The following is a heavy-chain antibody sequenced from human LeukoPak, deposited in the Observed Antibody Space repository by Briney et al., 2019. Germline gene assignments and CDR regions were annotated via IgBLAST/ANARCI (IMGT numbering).Heavy chain of an antibody. D-gene: IGHD6-13*01. CDR1: GFTFSSYS. CDR3: ARVSAMMYSSSWYFDY. V-gene: IGHV3-21*01. J-gene: IGHJ4*02. CDR2: ISSSSSYI. Sequence: PGGSLRLSCAASGFTFSSYSMNWVRQAPGKGLERVSAISSSSSYIYYADSVKGRFTISRDNAKNSLYLQMNSLRAEDTAVYYCARVSAMMYSSSWYFDYWGQGTLVTVSS.